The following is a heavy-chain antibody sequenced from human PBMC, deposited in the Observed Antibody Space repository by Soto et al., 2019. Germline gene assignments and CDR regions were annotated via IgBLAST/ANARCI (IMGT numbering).Heavy chain of an antibody. V-gene: IGHV1-2*02. CDR3: ARERAYSSSRYGYYYYGMDV. J-gene: IGHJ6*02. Sequence: ASVKVSCKASGYTFTGYYMHWVRQAPGQGLEWMGLINPNSGGTNYAQKFQGRVTMTRDTSISTAYMELSRLRSDDTAVYYCARERAYSSSRYGYYYYGMDVWGQGTTVTISS. CDR2: INPNSGGT. D-gene: IGHD6-13*01. CDR1: GYTFTGYY.